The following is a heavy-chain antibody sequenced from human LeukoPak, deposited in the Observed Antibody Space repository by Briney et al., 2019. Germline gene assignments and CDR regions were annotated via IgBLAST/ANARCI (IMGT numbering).Heavy chain of an antibody. CDR3: ARRTLWFGVS. Sequence: PGGSLRLSCAASGFTFSSYEMNWVRQAPGEGLEWVSYISSSGSTIYYADSVKGRFTISRDNAKNSLYLQMNSLRAEDTAVYYCARRTLWFGVSWGQGTLVTVSS. D-gene: IGHD3-10*01. J-gene: IGHJ5*02. CDR1: GFTFSSYE. CDR2: ISSSGSTI. V-gene: IGHV3-48*03.